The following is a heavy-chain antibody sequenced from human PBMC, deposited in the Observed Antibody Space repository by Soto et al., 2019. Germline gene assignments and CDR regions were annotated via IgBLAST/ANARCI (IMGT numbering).Heavy chain of an antibody. V-gene: IGHV4-4*02. D-gene: IGHD3-10*01. J-gene: IGHJ5*02. Sequence: SETLSLTCAVSSGSISSSNWWSWVRQPPGKGLEWIGEIYHSGSTNYNPSLKSRVTISVDKSKNQFSLKLSSVTAADTAVYYCARKMGILWFGESVNWFDPWGQGTLVTVSS. CDR2: IYHSGST. CDR3: ARKMGILWFGESVNWFDP. CDR1: SGSISSSNW.